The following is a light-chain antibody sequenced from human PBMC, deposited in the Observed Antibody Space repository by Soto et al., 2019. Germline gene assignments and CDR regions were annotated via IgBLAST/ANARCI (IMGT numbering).Light chain of an antibody. CDR1: QSISNY. Sequence: DIQMTQSPSSLSASVGDRVTITCRASQSISNYLNWYQQKPGKAPNLLMFAASSLQSGVPSRFSGGGSGTDFTLTISSLQPEDFATYYCQQSYSTPRTFGQGTKVEIK. V-gene: IGKV1-39*01. CDR2: AAS. J-gene: IGKJ1*01. CDR3: QQSYSTPRT.